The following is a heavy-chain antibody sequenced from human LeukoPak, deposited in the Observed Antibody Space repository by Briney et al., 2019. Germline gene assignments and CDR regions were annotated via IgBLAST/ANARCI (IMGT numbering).Heavy chain of an antibody. CDR2: INPNSGGT. V-gene: IGHV1-2*02. CDR1: GYTFTGYY. J-gene: IGHJ5*02. D-gene: IGHD4-17*01. CDR3: ARGASGVYTVTTSWFDP. Sequence: ASVKVSCKASGYTFTGYYMHGVRQAPGQGLEWMGWINPNSGGTNYAQKFQGSVTMTRDTSITTAYMELSRMRSDDTAVYYCARGASGVYTVTTSWFDPWGQGTLVTVSS.